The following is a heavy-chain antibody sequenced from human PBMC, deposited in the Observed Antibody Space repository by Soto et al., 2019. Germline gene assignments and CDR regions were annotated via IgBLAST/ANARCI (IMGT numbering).Heavy chain of an antibody. CDR2: IYYSGST. Sequence: QVQLQESGPGLVKPSQTLSLTCTVSGVSISSGGYYWSWIRQHPGKGLEGIGYIYYSGSTYYNPSLKSRVTISVDTSKNQFSLKLSSVTAADTAVYYCAKTKYQLLSVDPWGQGTLVTVSS. V-gene: IGHV4-31*03. CDR1: GVSISSGGYY. CDR3: AKTKYQLLSVDP. D-gene: IGHD2-2*01. J-gene: IGHJ5*02.